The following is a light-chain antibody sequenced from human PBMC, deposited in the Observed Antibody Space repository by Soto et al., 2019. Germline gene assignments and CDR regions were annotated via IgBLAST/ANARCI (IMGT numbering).Light chain of an antibody. CDR3: SSYAGSNKGV. J-gene: IGLJ2*01. CDR1: SSDVGVYNI. V-gene: IGLV2-8*01. CDR2: EVS. Sequence: QSALTQPPSASGSPGQSVTISCTGTSSDVGVYNIVSWYQQHPGKAPKLMIYEVSKRPSGVPDRFSGSKSGNTASLTVSGLQAEDEADYYCSSYAGSNKGVFGGGTKLTVL.